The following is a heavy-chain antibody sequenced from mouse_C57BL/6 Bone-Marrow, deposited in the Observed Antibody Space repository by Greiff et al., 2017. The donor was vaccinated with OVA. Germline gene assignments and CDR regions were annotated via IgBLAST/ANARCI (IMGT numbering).Heavy chain of an antibody. CDR3: ARDPYNYGSSYHCYFCV. D-gene: IGHD1-1*01. CDR2: ISDGGSYT. CDR1: GFTFSSYA. J-gene: IGHJ1*03. V-gene: IGHV5-4*01. Sequence: EVHLVESGGGLVKPGGSLKLSCAASGFTFSSYAMSWVRQTPEKRLEWVATISDGGSYTYYPDNVTGRFTISRDNAKNNLYLHMSHLKSEDTAMYYCARDPYNYGSSYHCYFCVWGTGTTVTFSS.